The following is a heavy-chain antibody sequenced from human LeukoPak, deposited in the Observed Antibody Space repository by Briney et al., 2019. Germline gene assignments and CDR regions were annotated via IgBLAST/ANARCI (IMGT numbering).Heavy chain of an antibody. Sequence: GGSLRLSCAVSGFTFSSYGMHWVRQAPGKGLEWVAFIQYDGSEKYYADSVKGRFTMSGDNSKNTLYLQMNSLRADDTAVYYCAMKAVPRPRLHDAFDFWGQGTVVSVSS. CDR1: GFTFSSYG. V-gene: IGHV3-30*02. J-gene: IGHJ3*01. CDR2: IQYDGSEK. CDR3: AMKAVPRPRLHDAFDF. D-gene: IGHD5-24*01.